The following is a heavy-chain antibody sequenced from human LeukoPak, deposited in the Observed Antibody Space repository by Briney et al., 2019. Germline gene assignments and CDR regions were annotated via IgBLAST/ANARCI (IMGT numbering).Heavy chain of an antibody. Sequence: ASVKVSCKASGYTFTGYYMHWVRQAPGQGLEGMGWINPNSGGTNYAQKVQGRVTMTRDTSISTAYMELSRLRSDDTAVYYCARDGVVVVAATRLNYYYYMDVWGKGTTVTVSS. J-gene: IGHJ6*03. CDR1: GYTFTGYY. CDR3: ARDGVVVVAATRLNYYYYMDV. V-gene: IGHV1-2*02. D-gene: IGHD2-15*01. CDR2: INPNSGGT.